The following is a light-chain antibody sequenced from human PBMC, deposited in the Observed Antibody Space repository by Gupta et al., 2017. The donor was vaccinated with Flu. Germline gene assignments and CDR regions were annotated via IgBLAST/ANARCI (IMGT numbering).Light chain of an antibody. CDR2: AAS. V-gene: IGKV1-39*01. Sequence: DIQMTQSPSSLSASIGDRVTITCRTSQTISSYLNWYQQKPGKAPKVLIYAASVLQSGVTGRFSGSGSGTDFTRTISSLQPEDFATYDCQHSGTFGHGTKVDI. J-gene: IGKJ3*01. CDR1: QTISSY. CDR3: QHSGT.